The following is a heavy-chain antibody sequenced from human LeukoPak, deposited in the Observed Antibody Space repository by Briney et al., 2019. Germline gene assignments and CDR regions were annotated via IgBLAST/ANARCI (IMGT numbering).Heavy chain of an antibody. D-gene: IGHD3-3*01. CDR3: ARVSDFWSGYYPDYYYYYMDV. V-gene: IGHV1-18*01. J-gene: IGHJ6*03. CDR1: GYTFTSYG. Sequence: AVKVSFKCSGYTFTSYGISWLRQPPGQGLEWMGWISAYSGNTNYAQKLQGRVTMTTDTSTSTAYMELRSLRSDDTAVYYCARVSDFWSGYYPDYYYYYMDVWGKGTTVTVSS. CDR2: ISAYSGNT.